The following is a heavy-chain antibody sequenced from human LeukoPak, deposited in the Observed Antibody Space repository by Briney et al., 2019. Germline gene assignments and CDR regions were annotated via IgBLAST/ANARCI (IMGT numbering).Heavy chain of an antibody. V-gene: IGHV3-33*01. J-gene: IGHJ4*02. CDR3: ARPLVGDALDY. CDR2: IWYDGSNE. D-gene: IGHD1-26*01. CDR1: GVTFSRYG. Sequence: PGGSLRLSCAASGVTFSRYGMHWVRQAPGQGLEWVAVIWYDGSNEYYADSVKGRFTIFRDNSKNTLHLQTNSLRAEDTAVYYCARPLVGDALDYWGQGTLVTVSS.